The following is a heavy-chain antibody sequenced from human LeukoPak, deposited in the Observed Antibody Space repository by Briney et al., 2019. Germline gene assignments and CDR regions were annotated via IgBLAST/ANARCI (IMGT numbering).Heavy chain of an antibody. CDR1: DGSISNYY. CDR3: ARLTTVVTPRFDY. CDR2: IYYSGGT. Sequence: PSETLSLTCTVSDGSISNYYWSWIRQPPGQGLEWIGNIYYSGGTKYNPSLKSRVIISVDTSNNQFSLKLSSVTAADTAVYYCARLTTVVTPRFDYWGQGTLVTVSS. J-gene: IGHJ4*02. D-gene: IGHD4-17*01. V-gene: IGHV4-59*08.